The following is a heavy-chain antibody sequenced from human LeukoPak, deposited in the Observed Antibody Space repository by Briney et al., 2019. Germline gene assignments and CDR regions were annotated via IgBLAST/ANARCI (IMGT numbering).Heavy chain of an antibody. D-gene: IGHD3-22*01. J-gene: IGHJ4*02. CDR2: ITPSGST. V-gene: IGHV4-34*01. CDR3: ASSFYYDSRDY. Sequence: KSSETLSLTCVVYGGSFSGYFWSWIRQPPGKGLEWIGEITPSGSTNYSPCLKSRVSISIDTSKKKLSLRLTSVTAANSAVYYCASSFYYDSRDYWGEGTLVTVSS. CDR1: GGSFSGYF.